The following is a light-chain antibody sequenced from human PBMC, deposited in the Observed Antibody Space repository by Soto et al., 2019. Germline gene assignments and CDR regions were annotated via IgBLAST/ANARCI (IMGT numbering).Light chain of an antibody. CDR2: GAS. Sequence: EIVLTQSPGTLSLSPGERATLSCRAGQSVSSSYVAWYQQKPGQAPRLLIYGASSRATGSPDRFSGSGSGTDFTLTISRLEPEDFAVYYCQQYGSSLIFTFGPGTKVDIK. J-gene: IGKJ3*01. CDR1: QSVSSSY. V-gene: IGKV3-20*01. CDR3: QQYGSSLIFT.